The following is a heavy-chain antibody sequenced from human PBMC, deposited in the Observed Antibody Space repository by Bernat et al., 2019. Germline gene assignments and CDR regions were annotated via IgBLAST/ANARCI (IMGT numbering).Heavy chain of an antibody. V-gene: IGHV3-23*01. D-gene: IGHD6-19*01. J-gene: IGHJ4*02. CDR1: GFTFSTYA. CDR3: AKDLGSGWYSFDY. Sequence: EVQLLESGGDLVQPGGSLRLSCAASGFTFSTYAMSWVRQAPGKGLEWVSSFSGRGGATYYADSVKGRFILSRDNSKNTLYLQMNSLRAEDTAVDYCAKDLGSGWYSFDYWGQGTLVTVPS. CDR2: FSGRGGAT.